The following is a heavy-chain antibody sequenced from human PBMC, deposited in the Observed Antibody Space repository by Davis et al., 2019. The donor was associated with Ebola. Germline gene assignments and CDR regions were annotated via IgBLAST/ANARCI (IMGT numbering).Heavy chain of an antibody. Sequence: GGSLRLSCAASGFTFSSSAMSWGRQAPGKGLEWVSSIGSGGGSIYYADSVKGRFTISRDNSKNTLYLQMNSLRAEDTAVYYCAKSYGVTSGYFDLWGQGTQVTVSS. V-gene: IGHV3-23*01. CDR3: AKSYGVTSGYFDL. J-gene: IGHJ4*02. CDR2: IGSGGGSI. D-gene: IGHD3-16*01. CDR1: GFTFSSSA.